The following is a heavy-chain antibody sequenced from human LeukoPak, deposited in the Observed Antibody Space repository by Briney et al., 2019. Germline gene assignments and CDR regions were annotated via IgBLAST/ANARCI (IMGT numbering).Heavy chain of an antibody. CDR2: ISSSAVTK. CDR3: AREYGYDSYFDF. CDR1: GFTFRNYE. J-gene: IGHJ4*02. D-gene: IGHD5-12*01. V-gene: IGHV3-48*03. Sequence: GGSLRLSCEASGFTFRNYEFNWLRQAPGKGLEWVSYISSSAVTKKYADSVRSRFTISRDNAKNSLYLDMTSLRAEDTAVYYCAREYGYDSYFDFWGQGVLVSVSS.